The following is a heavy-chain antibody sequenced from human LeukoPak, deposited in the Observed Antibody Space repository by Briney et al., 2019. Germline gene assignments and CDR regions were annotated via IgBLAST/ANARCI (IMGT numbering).Heavy chain of an antibody. D-gene: IGHD4-11*01. CDR2: ISSSSSYI. J-gene: IGHJ4*02. CDR1: GFTFSSYS. V-gene: IGHV3-21*01. Sequence: PGGPLRLSCAASGFTFSSYSMNWVRQAPGKGLEWVSSISSSSSYIYYADSVKGRFTISRDNAKNSLYLQMNSLRAEDTAVYYCARGPLTTGEVDYWGQGTLVTVSS. CDR3: ARGPLTTGEVDY.